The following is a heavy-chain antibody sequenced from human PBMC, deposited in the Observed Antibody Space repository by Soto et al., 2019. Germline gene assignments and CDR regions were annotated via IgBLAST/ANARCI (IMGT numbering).Heavy chain of an antibody. CDR2: ISSSDNNI. V-gene: IGHV3-11*01. Sequence: GGSLRLSCAASGFTFSDYYMSWIRQAPGKGLEWVSYISSSDNNIFYADSVKGRFTISRDNSKNTLYLQMNSLRAEDTAVYYCAKNSPVVVDYWGQGTLVTAPQ. CDR1: GFTFSDYY. J-gene: IGHJ4*02. D-gene: IGHD2-15*01. CDR3: AKNSPVVVDY.